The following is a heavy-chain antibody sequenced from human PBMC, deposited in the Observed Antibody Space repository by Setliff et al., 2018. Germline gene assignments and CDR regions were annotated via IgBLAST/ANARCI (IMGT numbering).Heavy chain of an antibody. Sequence: SETLSLTCAVSGGSISSSNWWSWVRQPPGKGLEWIGEIYHSGSTNYNPSLKSRVTISVDKSKNQFSLKLSSVTAADTAVYYCARESDDFWSGYYFDSWGQGTLVTVSS. CDR1: GGSISSSNW. D-gene: IGHD3-3*01. CDR2: IYHSGST. V-gene: IGHV4-4*02. J-gene: IGHJ4*02. CDR3: ARESDDFWSGYYFDS.